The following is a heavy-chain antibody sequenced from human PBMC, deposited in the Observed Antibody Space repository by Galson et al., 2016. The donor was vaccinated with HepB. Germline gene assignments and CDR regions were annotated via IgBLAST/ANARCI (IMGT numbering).Heavy chain of an antibody. CDR3: ARGWRTYYRYFEH. CDR2: INQDGSET. Sequence: SLRLSCAASGFTFSRSWMSWVRQAPGKGLEWVANINQDGSETYYLDSVKGRFTISRDNAKNSLYLQMNSLRGEDTAVYYCARGWRTYYRYFEHWGQGALVSVSS. D-gene: IGHD1-26*01. V-gene: IGHV3-7*01. CDR1: GFTFSRSW. J-gene: IGHJ1*01.